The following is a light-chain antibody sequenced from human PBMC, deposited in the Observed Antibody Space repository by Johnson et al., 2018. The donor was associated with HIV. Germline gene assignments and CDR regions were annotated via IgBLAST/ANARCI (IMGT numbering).Light chain of an antibody. Sequence: QSLLTQPPSVSAAPGQKVTISCSGSSSTIGNNYVSWYQVLPGTAPKLLIYKNNERPSGIPDRFSGSKSGTSATLGITGLQTGDEADSYFGTWDSSLSAEAVLGSGTKVTVL. J-gene: IGLJ1*01. CDR2: KNN. V-gene: IGLV1-51*02. CDR1: SSTIGNNY. CDR3: GTWDSSLSAEAV.